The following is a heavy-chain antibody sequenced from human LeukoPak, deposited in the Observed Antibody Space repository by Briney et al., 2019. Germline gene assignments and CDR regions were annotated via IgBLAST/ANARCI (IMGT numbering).Heavy chain of an antibody. Sequence: GGSLRLSCAASGFTFSSYSMNWVRQAPGKGLEWVSSISSSSSYIYYADSVKGRFTISRDNAKNSLYLQMNSLRAEDTAVYYCARWGSSSVSDYWGQGTLVTVSS. CDR2: ISSSSSYI. CDR3: ARWGSSSVSDY. V-gene: IGHV3-21*01. J-gene: IGHJ4*02. D-gene: IGHD3-10*01. CDR1: GFTFSSYS.